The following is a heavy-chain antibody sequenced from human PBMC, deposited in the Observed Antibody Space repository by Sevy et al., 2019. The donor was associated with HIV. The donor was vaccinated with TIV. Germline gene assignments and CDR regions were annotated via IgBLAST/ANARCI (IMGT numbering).Heavy chain of an antibody. Sequence: GGSLRLSCATSGFTFSNYSMKWVRQAPGKGLEWLLYISSSTSIIYYADSVKGRFTISRDNAKNSLYLQMSSLRDEDMAVYYCVRGKSGYSYGFDYWGQGTLVTVSS. J-gene: IGHJ4*02. D-gene: IGHD5-18*01. CDR2: ISSSTSII. V-gene: IGHV3-48*02. CDR3: VRGKSGYSYGFDY. CDR1: GFTFSNYS.